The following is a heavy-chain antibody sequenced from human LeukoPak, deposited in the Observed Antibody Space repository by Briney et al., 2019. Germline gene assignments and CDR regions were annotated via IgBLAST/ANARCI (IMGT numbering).Heavy chain of an antibody. J-gene: IGHJ4*02. D-gene: IGHD1-14*01. CDR1: GFSFSSYD. Sequence: GGSLRLSWAASGFSFSSYDMHWVRQAPGKGLEWVAIIWFDGSAEYYGDSVKGRFTVSRDNSKNTLYLQMDSLRVEDTAVYYCARDLNREDFDYWGQGTLVAVSS. V-gene: IGHV3-33*01. CDR2: IWFDGSAE. CDR3: ARDLNREDFDY.